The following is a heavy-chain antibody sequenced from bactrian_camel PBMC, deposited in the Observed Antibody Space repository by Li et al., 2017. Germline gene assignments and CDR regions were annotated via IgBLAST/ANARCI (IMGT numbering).Heavy chain of an antibody. D-gene: IGHD5*01. CDR2: INRGGRKT. Sequence: DVQLVESGGGSVQAGGSLRLSCVISQYFGASGCVAWFRQGPGKDREGVAAINRGGRKTFYADSAKDRFTISQDYEKKTFDLQMNDLRPEDTGMYYCAAGVGHRLLSRVATTSGPGPDLSLLTGARGPRSPSP. CDR1: QYFGASGC. J-gene: IGHJ4*01. V-gene: IGHV3S31*01. CDR3: AAGVGHRLLSRVATTSGPGPDLSLLT.